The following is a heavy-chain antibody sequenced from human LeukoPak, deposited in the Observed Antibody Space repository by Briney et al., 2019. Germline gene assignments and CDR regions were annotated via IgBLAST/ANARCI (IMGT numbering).Heavy chain of an antibody. CDR1: GGSISSYY. CDR2: IYYSGST. V-gene: IGHV4-59*08. D-gene: IGHD5-24*01. Sequence: SETLSLTCTVSGGSISSYYWSWIRQPPGKGLEWIGYIYYSGSTNYNPSLKSRVTISVDTSKNQFSLKLSSVTAADTAVYYCAGHGDSGDGYINFDYWGQGTLVTVSS. J-gene: IGHJ4*02. CDR3: AGHGDSGDGYINFDY.